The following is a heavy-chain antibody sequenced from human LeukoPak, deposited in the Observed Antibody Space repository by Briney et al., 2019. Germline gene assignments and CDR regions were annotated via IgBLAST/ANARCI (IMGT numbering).Heavy chain of an antibody. V-gene: IGHV1-8*03. J-gene: IGHJ6*03. CDR1: GYTFTSYD. CDR2: MNPNSGNT. CDR3: ARVGGFGELLSYSYYYYYMDV. D-gene: IGHD3-10*01. Sequence: ASVKVSCKASGYTFTSYDINWVRQATGQGLEWMGWMNPNSGNTGYAQKFQGRVTITRNTSISTAYMELSSLRSEDTAVYYCARVGGFGELLSYSYYYYYMDVWGKGTTVTVSS.